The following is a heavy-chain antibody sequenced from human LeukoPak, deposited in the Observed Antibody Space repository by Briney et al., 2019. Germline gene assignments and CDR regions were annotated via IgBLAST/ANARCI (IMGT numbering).Heavy chain of an antibody. CDR2: ISGSGGTT. Sequence: GGSLRLSCAASGFTFSISAMNWVRQAPGKGLEWVSAISGSGGTTFYADSVKGRFTISRDNSENTLYLQMNSLRAEDTAVYYCAKAPTLGANGMDVWGQGTAVTVSS. CDR3: AKAPTLGANGMDV. D-gene: IGHD1-1*01. CDR1: GFTFSISA. V-gene: IGHV3-23*01. J-gene: IGHJ6*02.